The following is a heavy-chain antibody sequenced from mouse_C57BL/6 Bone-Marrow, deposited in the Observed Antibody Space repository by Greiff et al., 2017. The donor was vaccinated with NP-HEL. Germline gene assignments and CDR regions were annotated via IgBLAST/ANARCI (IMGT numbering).Heavy chain of an antibody. Sequence: QVQLQQPGAELVKPGASVKMSCKASGYTFTSYWITWVKQRPGQGLEWIGDIYPGSGSTNYNEQFKSKATLTVDTSSSTAYMQLSSLTSEDSAVYYCAREGLYYGTPLGDWGQGTTLTVSS. CDR3: AREGLYYGTPLGD. V-gene: IGHV1-55*01. D-gene: IGHD2-1*01. CDR2: IYPGSGST. CDR1: GYTFTSYW. J-gene: IGHJ2*01.